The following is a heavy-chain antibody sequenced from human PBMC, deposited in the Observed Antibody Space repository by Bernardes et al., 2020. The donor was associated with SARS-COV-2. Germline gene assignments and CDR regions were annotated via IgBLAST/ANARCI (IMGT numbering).Heavy chain of an antibody. CDR2: IYYSGAT. D-gene: IGHD3-10*01. J-gene: IGHJ4*01. V-gene: IGHV4-59*08. CDR3: ARHFGSGTYPLDC. CDR1: GGSISNYY. Sequence: SETLSLTCTVSGGSISNYYWSWIRQPPGRGLEWIAWIYYSGATMYNPSLNSRITMSVDTSKNQFSLKLTSVTAADTAVYYCARHFGSGTYPLDCWGQGTLVTVSS.